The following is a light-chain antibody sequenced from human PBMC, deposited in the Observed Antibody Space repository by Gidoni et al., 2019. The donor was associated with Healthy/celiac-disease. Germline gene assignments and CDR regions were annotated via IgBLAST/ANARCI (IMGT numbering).Light chain of an antibody. V-gene: IGLV2-14*01. CDR1: SSDVGGYNY. J-gene: IGLJ3*02. CDR3: SSYTSSSTRGV. CDR2: EVS. Sequence: QSALTQPASVSASPGPSITISCTGTSSDVGGYNYVSWYQQHPGKAPKLMIYEVSNRPSGVSNRFSGSKSGNTASLTISGLQAEDEADYYCSSYTSSSTRGVFGGGTKLTVL.